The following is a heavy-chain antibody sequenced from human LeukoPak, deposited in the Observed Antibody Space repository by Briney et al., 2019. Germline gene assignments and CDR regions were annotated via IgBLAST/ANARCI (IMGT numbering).Heavy chain of an antibody. D-gene: IGHD2/OR15-2a*01. V-gene: IGHV1-2*02. Sequence: ASVKVSCKASRYTFTGYYMHWVRQAPGQGLEWMGWINPNSGGTNYAQKFQGRVTMTRDTSISTAYMELSRLRSDDTAVYYRARGAFPTLLYFDYWGQGTLVTVSS. CDR1: RYTFTGYY. CDR3: ARGAFPTLLYFDY. CDR2: INPNSGGT. J-gene: IGHJ4*02.